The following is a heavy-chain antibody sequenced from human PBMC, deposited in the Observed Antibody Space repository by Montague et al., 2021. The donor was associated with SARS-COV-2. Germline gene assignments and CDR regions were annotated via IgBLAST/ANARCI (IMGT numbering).Heavy chain of an antibody. CDR3: ARPLVRGVPKAFDI. V-gene: IGHV4-39*01. CDR2: IHYSGTT. CDR1: GGSITRNYC. Sequence: SETLSLTCTVSGGSITRNYCRGWIRHPPGKGLEWVGIIHYSGTTXIHPLLESRVTISVAASKHLFSLNLSFVTAADTAVYYCARPLVRGVPKAFDIWGQGALVIVSS. D-gene: IGHD3-10*01. J-gene: IGHJ3*02.